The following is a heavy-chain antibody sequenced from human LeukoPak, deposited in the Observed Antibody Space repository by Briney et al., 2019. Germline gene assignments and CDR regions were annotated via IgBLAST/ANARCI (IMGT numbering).Heavy chain of an antibody. CDR3: ARSAPVPTYYYDSSGYDEFDY. Sequence: GVSVKVSCKASGYTFTSYGISWVRQAPGQGLEWMGWISAYNGNTNYALKLQGRVTMTTDTSTSTAYMELRSLRSDDTAVYYCARSAPVPTYYYDSSGYDEFDYWGQGTLVTVSS. D-gene: IGHD3-22*01. V-gene: IGHV1-18*01. CDR2: ISAYNGNT. J-gene: IGHJ4*02. CDR1: GYTFTSYG.